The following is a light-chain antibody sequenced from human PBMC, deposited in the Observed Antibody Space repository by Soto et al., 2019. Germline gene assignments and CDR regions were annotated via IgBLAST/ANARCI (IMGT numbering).Light chain of an antibody. CDR1: NIGGKS. Sequence: SYELTQPPSVSVAPGQTARITCGGNNIGGKSVHWYQQRPGQAPVLVVYDDTDRPSGIPERFSGSNSGNTATLTVSRVEVGDEADYYCQVWAGTSDHPNYVFGTGTK. CDR3: QVWAGTSDHPNYV. CDR2: DDT. V-gene: IGLV3-21*02. J-gene: IGLJ1*01.